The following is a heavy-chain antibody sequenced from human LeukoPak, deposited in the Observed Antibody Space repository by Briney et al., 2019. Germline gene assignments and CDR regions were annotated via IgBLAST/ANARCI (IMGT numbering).Heavy chain of an antibody. Sequence: SETLSPTCTVSGGSISRYYWSWIRRPPGKGLEWIGYIDDSGNTNYNPSLKSQVTISVDKSKNQSSLKLSFVTAADTAMYYCARSDYHNSGSHTVFDAFDIWGQGTRVTVSS. CDR1: GGSISRYY. CDR3: ARSDYHNSGSHTVFDAFDI. D-gene: IGHD3-10*01. V-gene: IGHV4-59*01. J-gene: IGHJ3*02. CDR2: IDDSGNT.